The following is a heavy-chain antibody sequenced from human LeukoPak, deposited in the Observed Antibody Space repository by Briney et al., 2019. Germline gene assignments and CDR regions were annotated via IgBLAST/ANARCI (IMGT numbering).Heavy chain of an antibody. CDR2: IRYDGSNK. CDR3: ARGSGYDSSFDY. CDR1: GFTFSSYG. V-gene: IGHV3-30*02. Sequence: GGSLRLSCAASGFTFSSYGMHWVRQAPGKGLEWVAFIRYDGSNKYYADSVKGRFTISRDNSKNTLYLQMNSLRAEDTAVYYCARGSGYDSSFDYWGQGTLVTVSS. J-gene: IGHJ4*02. D-gene: IGHD5-12*01.